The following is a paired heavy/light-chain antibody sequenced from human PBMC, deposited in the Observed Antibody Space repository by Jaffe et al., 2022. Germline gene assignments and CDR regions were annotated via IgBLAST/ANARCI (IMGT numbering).Light chain of an antibody. Sequence: EIVMTQSPATLSVSPGETATLSCRASQSVGAYLAWYQQKPGQAPRLLMYGASTRATGVPARFSGSGSGTEFTLTISGLQSEDFAVYHCQHSDTWPRTFGQGTTVEIK. CDR2: GAS. CDR1: QSVGAY. J-gene: IGKJ1*01. CDR3: QHSDTWPRT. V-gene: IGKV3-15*01.
Heavy chain of an antibody. CDR2: ISGSGSHT. V-gene: IGHV3-23*01. CDR1: GFTFNGYA. D-gene: IGHD3-10*01. J-gene: IGHJ3*02. CDR3: ARDKTFYGSGILKDAFDM. Sequence: EAQLLESGGGLVQPGGSLRLSCAASGFTFNGYAISWVRQAPRQGLEWVAIISGSGSHTFYKDSVTGRFTISRDNSQNMAYLEMDPLRAEDTAVYFCARDKTFYGSGILKDAFDMWGQGTTVTVSS.